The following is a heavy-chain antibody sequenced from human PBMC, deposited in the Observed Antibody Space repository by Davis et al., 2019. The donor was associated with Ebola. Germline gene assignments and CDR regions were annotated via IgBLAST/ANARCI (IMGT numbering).Heavy chain of an antibody. D-gene: IGHD6-6*01. Sequence: GESLKISCEASGFTFSRYGMHWVRQAPGKGPEWLTYIFFDGSETFYADSVKGRFTISRDHSKNTLYLPMGRLRSDDTAMYYCVRDFFEFSSSSFSDSWGQGTLVTVSS. V-gene: IGHV3-30*03. CDR2: IFFDGSET. CDR3: VRDFFEFSSSSFSDS. J-gene: IGHJ4*02. CDR1: GFTFSRYG.